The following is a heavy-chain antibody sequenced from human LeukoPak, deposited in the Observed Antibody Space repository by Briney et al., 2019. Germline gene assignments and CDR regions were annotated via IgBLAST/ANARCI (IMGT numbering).Heavy chain of an antibody. CDR3: ARYYYDSSGYYYKDY. CDR2: ISGSGGST. Sequence: GSLRLSCAASGFTFSSYGMSWVRQAPGKGLEWVSAISGSGGSTYYADSVKGRFTISRDNSKNTLYLQMNSLGAEDTAMYYCARYYYDSSGYYYKDYWGQGTLVTVSS. J-gene: IGHJ4*02. V-gene: IGHV3-23*01. CDR1: GFTFSSYG. D-gene: IGHD3-22*01.